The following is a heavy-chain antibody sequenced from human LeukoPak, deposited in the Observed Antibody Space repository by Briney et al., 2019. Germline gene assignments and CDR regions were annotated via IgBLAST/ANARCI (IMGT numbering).Heavy chain of an antibody. D-gene: IGHD2-2*01. CDR1: GYSFTGSW. J-gene: IGHJ4*02. Sequence: GESLQISCKHSGYSFTGSWIGWVRHMPGQGPEWMGIIVRVDSDTRYSPSFQGQVTISADKSISTAYLQWSSLKASDTAMYYCARLARVFIVVVPAAPSSHPDYWGQGTLVTVSS. CDR3: ARLARVFIVVVPAAPSSHPDY. CDR2: IVRVDSDT. V-gene: IGHV5-51*01.